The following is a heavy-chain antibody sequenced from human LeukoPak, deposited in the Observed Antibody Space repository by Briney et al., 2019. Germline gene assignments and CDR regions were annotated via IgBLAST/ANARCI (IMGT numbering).Heavy chain of an antibody. D-gene: IGHD2-2*01. Sequence: GASVKVSCKASGYTFTSYCISWVRQAPGQGLEWMGWISAYNGNTNYAQKLQGRVTMTTDTSTSTAYMELRSLRSDDTAVYYCARIPGYCSSTSCSWVWAFDYWGQGTLVTVSS. CDR3: ARIPGYCSSTSCSWVWAFDY. V-gene: IGHV1-18*01. J-gene: IGHJ4*02. CDR2: ISAYNGNT. CDR1: GYTFTSYC.